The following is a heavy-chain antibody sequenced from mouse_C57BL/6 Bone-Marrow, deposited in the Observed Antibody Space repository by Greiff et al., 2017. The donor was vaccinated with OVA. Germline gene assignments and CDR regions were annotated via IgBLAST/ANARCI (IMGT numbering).Heavy chain of an antibody. J-gene: IGHJ3*01. Sequence: QVQLQQPGAELVRPGSSVKLSCKASGYTFTSYWMDWVKQRPGQGLEWIGNIYPSDSETHYNQKFKDKATLTVDKSSSTAYMQLSSLTSEDSAVYYCARYDGYWFADWGQGTLVTVSA. D-gene: IGHD2-3*01. V-gene: IGHV1-61*01. CDR2: IYPSDSET. CDR1: GYTFTSYW. CDR3: ARYDGYWFAD.